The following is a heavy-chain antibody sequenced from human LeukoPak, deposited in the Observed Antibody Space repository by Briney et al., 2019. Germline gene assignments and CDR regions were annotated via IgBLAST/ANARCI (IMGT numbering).Heavy chain of an antibody. V-gene: IGHV3-23*01. D-gene: IGHD1-26*01. J-gene: IGHJ4*02. Sequence: GGSLRLSCAASGFTFSSYAMNLVRQAPGKGLEWVSSISGSGDSTYYADSVKGRFTISRDTSKNTLYLQMNSLRAEDTAVYYCAKERGCSGSSVDYWGQGTLLTVSS. CDR3: AKERGCSGSSVDY. CDR1: GFTFSSYA. CDR2: ISGSGDST.